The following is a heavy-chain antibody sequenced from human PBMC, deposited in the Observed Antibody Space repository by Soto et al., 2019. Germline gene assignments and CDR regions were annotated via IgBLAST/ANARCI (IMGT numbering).Heavy chain of an antibody. CDR2: INHSGST. D-gene: IGHD3-22*01. J-gene: IGHJ4*02. Sequence: SETLSLTCAVYGGSFSGYYWSWIRQPPGKGLEWIGEINHSGSTNYNPSLKSRVTISVDTSKNQFSLKLSSVTAADTAVYYCARGGDYYDNTGFDYWGQGTLVTVSS. CDR1: GGSFSGYY. CDR3: ARGGDYYDNTGFDY. V-gene: IGHV4-34*01.